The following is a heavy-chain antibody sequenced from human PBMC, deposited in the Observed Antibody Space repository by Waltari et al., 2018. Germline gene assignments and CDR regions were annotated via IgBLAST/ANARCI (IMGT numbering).Heavy chain of an antibody. CDR3: ARFYGLSSGWYMGGYFDY. Sequence: QVQLVQSGAEVKKPGSSVKVSCKASGGTFSSYAISWVRQAPGQGLEWMGGIIPFFGTANYAQKFQGRVTITTDESTSTAYMELSSLRSEDTAVYYCARFYGLSSGWYMGGYFDYWGQGTLVTVSS. D-gene: IGHD6-19*01. CDR2: IIPFFGTA. J-gene: IGHJ4*02. V-gene: IGHV1-69*05. CDR1: GGTFSSYA.